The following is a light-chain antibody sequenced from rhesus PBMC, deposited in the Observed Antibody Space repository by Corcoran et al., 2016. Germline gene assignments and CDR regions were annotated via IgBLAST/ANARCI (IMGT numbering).Light chain of an antibody. CDR3: YQHSSGYS. Sequence: QVILTQSPATLSLSPGERATLSCRASQSVSSYVAWYQQKPGQAPRLLIDGASSRATGIPDRFSGSGSGTDFTLTIISLGPEDVGVYHCYQHSSGYSFGQGTKVEIK. J-gene: IGKJ2*01. CDR2: GAS. CDR1: QSVSSY. V-gene: IGKV3-10*01.